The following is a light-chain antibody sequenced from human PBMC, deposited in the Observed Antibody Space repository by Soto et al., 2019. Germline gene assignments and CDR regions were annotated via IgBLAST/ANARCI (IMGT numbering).Light chain of an antibody. V-gene: IGLV2-8*01. CDR3: CSYAGDYMFV. CDR1: SSDVGGYNF. CDR2: EVS. Sequence: QSALTQSPSASGSPGQSVTISCTGTSSDVGGYNFVSWYQQHPGKAPKLMIYEVSKRLSGVPDRFSGSKSGNTASLTVSGLQADDEADYYCCSYAGDYMFVFGTGTKLTVL. J-gene: IGLJ1*01.